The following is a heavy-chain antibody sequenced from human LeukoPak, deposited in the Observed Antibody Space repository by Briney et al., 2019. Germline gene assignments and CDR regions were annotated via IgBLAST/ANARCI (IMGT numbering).Heavy chain of an antibody. V-gene: IGHV3-21*01. Sequence: PGGSLRLSCAASGFSFSIYSMNWVRQAPGKGLEWVSSVSSSSTSIYYADSLKGRFTISRDNAKNSLFLQVNSLRDEDTAVYYCARGPPCGSTSCYVTGAFDFWGQGTMVTVSS. CDR3: ARGPPCGSTSCYVTGAFDF. D-gene: IGHD2-2*01. CDR2: VSSSSTSI. J-gene: IGHJ3*01. CDR1: GFSFSIYS.